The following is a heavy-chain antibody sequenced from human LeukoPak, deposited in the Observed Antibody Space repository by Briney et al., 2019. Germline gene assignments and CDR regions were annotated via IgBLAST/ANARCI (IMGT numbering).Heavy chain of an antibody. V-gene: IGHV1-2*02. J-gene: IGHJ4*02. CDR1: GYTFTGYY. CDR2: INPNSGGT. Sequence: GASVKVSCKASGYTFTGYYMHWVRQAPGQGLEWMGWINPNSGGTNYAQKFQGRVTMTRDTSISTAYMELSRLRSDDTAVYYCAREYYDILTGYHDYWGQGTQVTVSS. CDR3: AREYYDILTGYHDY. D-gene: IGHD3-9*01.